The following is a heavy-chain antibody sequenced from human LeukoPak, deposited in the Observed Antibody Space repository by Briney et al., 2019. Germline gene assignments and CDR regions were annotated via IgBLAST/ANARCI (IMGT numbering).Heavy chain of an antibody. D-gene: IGHD6-13*01. J-gene: IGHJ4*02. CDR1: GGSISSGDYY. CDR3: ARQGGYSSSPDY. Sequence: SETLSLTCTVSGGSISSGDYYWNWIRQSPGKGLEWIGYIYYSGSTNYNPSLKSRVAISVDASKNQFSLKLSSVTAADTAVYYCARQGGYSSSPDYWGQGTLVTVSS. CDR2: IYYSGST. V-gene: IGHV4-61*08.